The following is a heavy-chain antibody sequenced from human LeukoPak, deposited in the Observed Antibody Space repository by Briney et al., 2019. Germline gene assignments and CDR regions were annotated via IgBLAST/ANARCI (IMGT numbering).Heavy chain of an antibody. CDR1: GVTFSSYW. D-gene: IGHD4-17*01. V-gene: IGHV3-74*01. J-gene: IGHJ4*02. Sequence: GGSLRLSCAASGVTFSSYWMHWVRQAPGKGLVWVSRINNDGSSAYYADSVKGRFTISRDNSKNTLYLQMNSLRAEDTAVYYCAREAVTRNYFDYWGQGTLVTVSS. CDR3: AREAVTRNYFDY. CDR2: INNDGSSA.